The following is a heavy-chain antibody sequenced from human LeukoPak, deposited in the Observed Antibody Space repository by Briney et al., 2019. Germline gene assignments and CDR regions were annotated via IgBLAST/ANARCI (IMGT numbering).Heavy chain of an antibody. CDR2: IYYSGST. CDR3: ARGHSVRFLEWFTPPLEKDNWIDP. Sequence: SETLSLTCTVSGGSISSSSYYWGWIRQPPGKGLEWIGSIYYSGSTYYNPSLKSRVTISVDTSKNQFSLKLSSVTAADTAVYYCARGHSVRFLEWFTPPLEKDNWIDPWGQGTLVTVSS. V-gene: IGHV4-39*07. J-gene: IGHJ5*02. D-gene: IGHD3-3*01. CDR1: GGSISSSSYY.